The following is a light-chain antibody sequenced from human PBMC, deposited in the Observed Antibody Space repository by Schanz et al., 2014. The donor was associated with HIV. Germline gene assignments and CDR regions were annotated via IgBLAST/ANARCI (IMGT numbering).Light chain of an antibody. CDR3: SSYTTSNTHV. CDR1: DNYHD. J-gene: IGLJ1*01. Sequence: QSVLTQPASVSGSPGQSITISCTGTDNYHDVTWYQQHPGKAPKLRIYDVSDRPSGVSNRFSGSKTGETASLTISGLQAEDEAEYFCSSYTTSNTHVFGSGTKLTVL. V-gene: IGLV2-14*03. CDR2: DVS.